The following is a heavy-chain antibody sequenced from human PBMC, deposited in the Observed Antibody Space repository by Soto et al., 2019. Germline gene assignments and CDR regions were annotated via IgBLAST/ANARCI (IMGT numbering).Heavy chain of an antibody. V-gene: IGHV3-43*01. J-gene: IGHJ3*01. CDR2: ISWNGDSS. CDR3: VKAGKFKAFDV. CDR1: GLKLIDYA. D-gene: IGHD1-26*01. Sequence: GGSLRLSSVASGLKLIDYAMHWVRQVPGKGLEWVSLISWNGDSSDYADSVKSRFTISRDNTKNSLYLQMNSLKTDDTALYFCVKAGKFKAFDVWGQGTLVTVSS.